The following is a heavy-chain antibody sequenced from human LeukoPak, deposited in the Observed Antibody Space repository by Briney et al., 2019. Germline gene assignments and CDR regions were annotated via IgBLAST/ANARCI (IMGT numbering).Heavy chain of an antibody. V-gene: IGHV1-2*02. J-gene: IGHJ4*02. CDR2: INPKSGGA. D-gene: IGHD3-9*01. Sequence: ASVKVSCKASRYRFEGNYIHWVRQAPGQGLEWMGWINPKSGGANYAQKFQGRVTMTWDTSISTAYMELSRLRSDDTAVYYCAREYILTAYYGDYWGQGTLVTVSS. CDR1: RYRFEGNY. CDR3: AREYILTAYYGDY.